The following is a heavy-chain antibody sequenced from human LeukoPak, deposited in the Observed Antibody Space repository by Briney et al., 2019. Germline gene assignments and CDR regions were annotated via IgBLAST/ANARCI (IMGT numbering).Heavy chain of an antibody. CDR2: IPSSGTT. Sequence: SETLSLTCTVSGGSNSYYYWTWIRQPAGKWLEWIRCIPSSGTTNYTPSLRSRVTLSLDMSENQFSLKLYSVTAADTAVYFCAREGCSGGVSYFDYWGRGTLVTVSS. CDR1: GGSNSYYY. CDR3: AREGCSGGVSYFDY. V-gene: IGHV4-4*07. D-gene: IGHD2-15*01. J-gene: IGHJ4*02.